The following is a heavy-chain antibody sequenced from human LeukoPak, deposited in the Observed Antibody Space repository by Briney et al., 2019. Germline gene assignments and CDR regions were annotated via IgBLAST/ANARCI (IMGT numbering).Heavy chain of an antibody. Sequence: GGSLRLSCAASGFTFSNYWMSWVRQAPGKGLEWVANIRQDGSEKYYVDSVRGRFTISRDNAKNSLYLQMSSLRAEDTAVYYCARSTAGLDYWGQGTLVTVSS. CDR2: IRQDGSEK. V-gene: IGHV3-7*01. J-gene: IGHJ4*02. CDR3: ARSTAGLDY. CDR1: GFTFSNYW. D-gene: IGHD1-1*01.